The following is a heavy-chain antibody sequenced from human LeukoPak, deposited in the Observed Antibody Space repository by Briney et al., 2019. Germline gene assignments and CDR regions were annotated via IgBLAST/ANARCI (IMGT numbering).Heavy chain of an antibody. J-gene: IGHJ5*02. V-gene: IGHV4-59*01. CDR2: IYYSGST. CDR3: ARGFSYHNNWFDP. Sequence: SETLSLTCTVSGGSISSYYWSWIRQPPGKGLEWIGYIYYSGSTNYNPSLKSRVTISVDTSKNQSSLKLSSVTAADTAVYYCARGFSYHNNWFDPWGQGTLVTVSS. CDR1: GGSISSYY. D-gene: IGHD3-22*01.